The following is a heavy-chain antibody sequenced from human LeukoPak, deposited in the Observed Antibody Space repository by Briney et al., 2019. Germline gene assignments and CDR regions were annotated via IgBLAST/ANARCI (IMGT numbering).Heavy chain of an antibody. CDR2: LYYSGST. V-gene: IGHV4-39*07. J-gene: IGHJ4*02. Sequence: SETLSLTCTVSGGSISSSSYYWGWVRQPPGKGLEWIGSLYYSGSTYYNPSLKSRVTISVDTSKNQFSLKLSSVTAADTAVYYCARFDYDSSGYYYAIDYWGQGTLVTVSS. CDR1: GGSISSSSYY. D-gene: IGHD3-22*01. CDR3: ARFDYDSSGYYYAIDY.